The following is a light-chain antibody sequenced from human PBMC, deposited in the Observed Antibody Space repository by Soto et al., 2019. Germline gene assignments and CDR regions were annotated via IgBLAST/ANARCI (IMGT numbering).Light chain of an antibody. CDR2: EVS. V-gene: IGLV2-14*01. CDR3: NSYTSSSTLL. Sequence: QSALTQPASVSGSPGQSITISCTGTSSDVGGYNYVSWYQHHPGKAPKLMIYEVSDRPSGVSNRFSGSKSGNTASLTISGLQAEDEADYCCNSYTSSSTLLFGGGTKVTVL. J-gene: IGLJ2*01. CDR1: SSDVGGYNY.